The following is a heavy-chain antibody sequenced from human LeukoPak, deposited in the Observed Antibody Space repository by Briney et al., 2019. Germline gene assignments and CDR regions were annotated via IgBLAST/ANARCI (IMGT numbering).Heavy chain of an antibody. CDR2: ISGSGGTI. CDR3: ASCGSHIYSGYDHGDY. D-gene: IGHD5-12*01. J-gene: IGHJ4*02. CDR1: GFTFSDYY. Sequence: GGSLRLSCAASGFTFSDYYMTWIRQAPGKGLEWVSFISGSGGTIYYADSVKGRFTISRDNTKTSLYLQMNSLRAEDTAVYYCASCGSHIYSGYDHGDYWGQGTLVTVSS. V-gene: IGHV3-11*01.